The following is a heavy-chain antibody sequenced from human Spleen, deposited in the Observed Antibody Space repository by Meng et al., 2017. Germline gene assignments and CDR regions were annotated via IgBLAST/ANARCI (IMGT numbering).Heavy chain of an antibody. D-gene: IGHD2/OR15-2a*01. Sequence: ASVKVSCKASGYTFTSYYLHWVRQAPGQELEWMGIINPSGGSTSYAQKFQGRVTMTRDTSTSTVYMDLSSLRSEDTAVFFCARGNFYETDASSPDRFDSWGQGTLVTVSS. V-gene: IGHV1-46*01. CDR3: ARGNFYETDASSPDRFDS. J-gene: IGHJ4*02. CDR2: INPSGGST. CDR1: GYTFTSYY.